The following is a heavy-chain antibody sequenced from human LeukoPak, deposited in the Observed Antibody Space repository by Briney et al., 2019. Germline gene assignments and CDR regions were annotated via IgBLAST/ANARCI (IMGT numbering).Heavy chain of an antibody. CDR1: GFTFSSYW. Sequence: GSLRLSCAASGFTFSSYWMSWVRQAPGKGLEWVANIKQDGSEKYYVDSVKGRFTISRDNARTSLYLQMNSLRAEDTAVYYCARDWGGTVPFDYWGQGTLVTVSS. D-gene: IGHD3-16*01. CDR3: ARDWGGTVPFDY. J-gene: IGHJ4*02. V-gene: IGHV3-7*01. CDR2: IKQDGSEK.